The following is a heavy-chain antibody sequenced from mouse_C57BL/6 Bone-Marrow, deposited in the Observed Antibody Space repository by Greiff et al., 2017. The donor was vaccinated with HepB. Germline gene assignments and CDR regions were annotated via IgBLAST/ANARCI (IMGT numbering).Heavy chain of an antibody. CDR1: GFSLSTFGMG. D-gene: IGHD1-1*01. Sequence: QVTLKVSGPGILQPSQTLSLTCSFSGFSLSTFGMGVGWIRQPSGKGLEWLAHIWWDDDKYYNPALKSRLTISKDTSKNQVFLKIANVDTADTATYYCARMRTTVAKFAYWGQGTLVTVSA. CDR3: ARMRTTVAKFAY. J-gene: IGHJ3*01. V-gene: IGHV8-8*01. CDR2: IWWDDDK.